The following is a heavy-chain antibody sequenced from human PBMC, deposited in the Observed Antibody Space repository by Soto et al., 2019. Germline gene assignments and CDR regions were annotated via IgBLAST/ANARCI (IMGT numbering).Heavy chain of an antibody. V-gene: IGHV4-38-2*02. CDR3: RRSSRYSTDV. D-gene: IGHD6-19*01. J-gene: IGHJ6*02. CDR2: IYSIGNT. CDR1: CSSIISSAY. Sequence: SETLSLTCTVSCSSIISSAYCGWIRRPPGKGLEWIGSIYSIGNTYYNPSLKSGVTISADTSKNQFSLNLISVTAADTAVYYCRRSSRYSTDVWGQGITVTVSS.